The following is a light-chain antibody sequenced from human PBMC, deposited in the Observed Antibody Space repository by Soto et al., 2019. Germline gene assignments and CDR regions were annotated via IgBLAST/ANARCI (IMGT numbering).Light chain of an antibody. CDR1: SSDVGAYDF. Sequence: QSALTQPASVSGSPGQSITISCTGTSSDVGAYDFVSWYQHYPGKAPKLVTFDVTHRPPGIADRFSGSKSANTASLTSSGLQAEDEAFYYCSSYTPRSTLVFGGGTKLTVL. CDR2: DVT. CDR3: SSYTPRSTLV. V-gene: IGLV2-14*01. J-gene: IGLJ2*01.